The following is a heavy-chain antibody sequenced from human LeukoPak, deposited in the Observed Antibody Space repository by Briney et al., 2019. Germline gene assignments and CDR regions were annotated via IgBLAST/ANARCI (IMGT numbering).Heavy chain of an antibody. D-gene: IGHD2-21*01. CDR1: GFTFSDYY. CDR2: ISSSGSTI. CDR3: ARDGRRGDWGDY. V-gene: IGHV3-11*01. Sequence: GGSLRLSCAASGFTFSDYYMSWIRQAPGKGLECVSHISSSGSTIYYADSVKGRFTISRDNAKNSLYLQMNSLRVDDTAVYYCARDGRRGDWGDYWGQGTLVTVSS. J-gene: IGHJ4*02.